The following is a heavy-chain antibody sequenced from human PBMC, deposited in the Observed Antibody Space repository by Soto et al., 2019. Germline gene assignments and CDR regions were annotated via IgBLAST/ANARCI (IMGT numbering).Heavy chain of an antibody. V-gene: IGHV3-66*04. CDR3: AKHPVITRPTAQPQLH. J-gene: IGHJ4*02. D-gene: IGHD5-18*01. CDR1: GFTVGSNY. CDR2: SYSGGST. Sequence: GGSLRLSCAASGFTVGSNYMSWVGQGPGKELEWVSVSYSGGSTYYADSVKGRFTISRDNSKNTLYLQMNSLRAEDTAVYYCAKHPVITRPTAQPQLHSGQARLVTVS.